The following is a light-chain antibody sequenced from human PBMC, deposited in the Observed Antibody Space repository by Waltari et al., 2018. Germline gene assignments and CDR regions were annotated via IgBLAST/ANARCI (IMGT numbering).Light chain of an antibody. CDR2: WAS. J-gene: IGKJ1*01. Sequence: DIVMTQSPDSLAASLGEMATIHCKSSQTVFYSANNKNYLTWYQHKPGQPPKLLISWASIRESGVPDRVTGSGSGTDFTLTISSLQAEDVAVYYCQQHYTTPWTFGQGTKVEIK. CDR3: QQHYTTPWT. V-gene: IGKV4-1*01. CDR1: QTVFYSANNKNY.